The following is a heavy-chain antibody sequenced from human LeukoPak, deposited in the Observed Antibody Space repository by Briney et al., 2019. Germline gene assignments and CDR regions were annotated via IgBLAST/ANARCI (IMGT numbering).Heavy chain of an antibody. Sequence: SETLSLTCTVSGGSISSGSYYWSWIRQPAGKGLEWIGHIYTSGSTNYNPSLKSRVTMSVDTSKNQFSLKLSSVTAADTAVYYCARGQGGSGLSWFDPWGQGTLVTVSS. CDR3: ARGQGGSGLSWFDP. D-gene: IGHD6-25*01. J-gene: IGHJ5*02. V-gene: IGHV4-61*09. CDR1: GGSISSGSYY. CDR2: IYTSGST.